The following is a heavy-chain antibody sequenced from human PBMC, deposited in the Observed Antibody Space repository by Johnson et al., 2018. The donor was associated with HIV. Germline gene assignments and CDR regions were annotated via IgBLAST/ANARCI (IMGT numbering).Heavy chain of an antibody. D-gene: IGHD4-17*01. V-gene: IGHV3-66*01. CDR3: ARDATPWGGDYVGYAFDL. CDR2: IYSGGST. Sequence: VQLVESGGGLVQPGGSLRLSCAASGFSVSSKYMSWVCQAPGKGLEWVSVIYSGGSTFYADSVKGRFTISRDNSGNTLYLQMDSLRVEDTAVYYCARDATPWGGDYVGYAFDLWGQGTVVTVSP. J-gene: IGHJ3*01. CDR1: GFSVSSKY.